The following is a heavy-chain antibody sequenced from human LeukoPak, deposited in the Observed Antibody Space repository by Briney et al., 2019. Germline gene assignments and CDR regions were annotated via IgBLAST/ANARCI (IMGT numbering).Heavy chain of an antibody. J-gene: IGHJ5*02. CDR3: ARHDSSGYYTWFDP. V-gene: IGHV4-39*07. CDR1: GGSISSSSYY. D-gene: IGHD3-22*01. CDR2: IYYSGST. Sequence: SETLSLTCTVSGGSISSSSYYWGWIRQPPGKGLEWIGSIYYSGSTYYNPSLKSRVTILVDTSRNQFSLRLSSVTAADTAVYYCARHDSSGYYTWFDPWGQGTLVTVSS.